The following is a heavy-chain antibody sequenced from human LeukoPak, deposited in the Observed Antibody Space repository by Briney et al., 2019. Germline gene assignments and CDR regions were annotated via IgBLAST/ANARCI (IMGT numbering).Heavy chain of an antibody. CDR2: INSDGSRT. V-gene: IGHV3-74*01. D-gene: IGHD3-10*01. CDR1: GFTFSSYW. J-gene: IGHJ3*02. Sequence: GGSLRLSCAASGFTFSSYWMHWVRQGPGKGLVWVSRINSDGSRTIYADSVKGRFTISRDTSKNTLYLQMNSLRAEDTAVYYCAKDLDYYGSGTYSLVIWGQGTMVTVSS. CDR3: AKDLDYYGSGTYSLVI.